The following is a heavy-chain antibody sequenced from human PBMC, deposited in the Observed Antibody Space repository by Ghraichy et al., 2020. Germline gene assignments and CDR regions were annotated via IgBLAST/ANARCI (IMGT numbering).Heavy chain of an antibody. J-gene: IGHJ3*02. CDR3: ARETFCDPKYYAFWSGSVDAFDI. Sequence: SETLSLTCTVSGGSISSYYWSWIRQPPGKGLEWIGYIYYSGSTNYNPSLKSRVTISVDTSKNQFSLKLSSVTAADTAVYYCARETFCDPKYYAFWSGSVDAFDIWGQGTMVTVSS. V-gene: IGHV4-59*01. D-gene: IGHD3-3*01. CDR2: IYYSGST. CDR1: GGSISSYY.